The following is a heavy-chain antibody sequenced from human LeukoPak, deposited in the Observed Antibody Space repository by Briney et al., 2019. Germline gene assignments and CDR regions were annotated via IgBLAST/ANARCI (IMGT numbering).Heavy chain of an antibody. D-gene: IGHD5-12*01. CDR2: IKSKSDGGTT. J-gene: IGHJ4*02. CDR1: GFTFSSYA. V-gene: IGHV3-15*01. Sequence: GGSLRLSCAAAGFTFSSYAMHWVRQAPGKGLEWVGRIKSKSDGGTTDYAAPVKGRFTISRDDSKRTLYLQMNSLKTEDTAVYYCTTEGRFWLRFDYRGQGTLVTVS. CDR3: TTEGRFWLRFDY.